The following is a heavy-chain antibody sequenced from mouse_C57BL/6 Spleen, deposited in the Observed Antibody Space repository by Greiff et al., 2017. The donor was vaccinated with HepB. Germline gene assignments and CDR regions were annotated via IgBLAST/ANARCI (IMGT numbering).Heavy chain of an antibody. J-gene: IGHJ3*01. D-gene: IGHD2-4*01. Sequence: QVQLQQPGAELVRPGSSVKLSCKASGYTFTSYWMHWVKQSPIQGLEWIGNIDPSDSENHYNQKFKDKATLTVDKSSSTAYMLLSSLTSEDSAVYYCARSDYDYDGGFAYWGQGTLVTVSA. CDR2: IDPSDSEN. CDR3: ARSDYDYDGGFAY. CDR1: GYTFTSYW. V-gene: IGHV1-52*01.